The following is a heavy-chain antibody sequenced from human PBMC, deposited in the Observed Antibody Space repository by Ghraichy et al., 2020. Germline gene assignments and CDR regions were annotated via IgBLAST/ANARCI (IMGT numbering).Heavy chain of an antibody. CDR1: GFTFSTFE. J-gene: IGHJ3*01. CDR2: INSDGSVM. V-gene: IGHV3-48*03. D-gene: IGHD3-22*01. Sequence: GGSLRLSCAASGFTFSTFEMNWVRQAPGKGLEWLSYINSDGSVMFYADSVKGRFTIFRDNAKKSLYLQMNSLRAEDTAVYYCARDLDSSGYYRWSDAFDLWGQGTMVTVSS. CDR3: ARDLDSSGYYRWSDAFDL.